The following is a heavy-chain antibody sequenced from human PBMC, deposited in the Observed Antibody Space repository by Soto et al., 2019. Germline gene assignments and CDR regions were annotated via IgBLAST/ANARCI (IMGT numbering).Heavy chain of an antibody. Sequence: GGSLRLSCAASGFTFSNYGMHWVRQAPGKGPEWVAVISYDGSNTHYADSVKGRFTISRDNSKNTLYLQMNSLRAEDTAVYYCATMVHDYWGQGTLVTVSS. J-gene: IGHJ4*02. D-gene: IGHD3-10*01. V-gene: IGHV3-30*03. CDR1: GFTFSNYG. CDR3: ATMVHDY. CDR2: ISYDGSNT.